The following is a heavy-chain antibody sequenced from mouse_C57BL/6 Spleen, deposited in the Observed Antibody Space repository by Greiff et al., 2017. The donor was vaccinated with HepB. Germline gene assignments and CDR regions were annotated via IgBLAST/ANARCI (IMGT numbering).Heavy chain of an antibody. V-gene: IGHV5-9*01. CDR3: ARHDWDY. Sequence: EVMLVESGGGLVKPGGSLKLSCAASGFTFSSYTMSWVRQTPEKRLEWVATISGGGGNNYYPDSVKGRFTISRDNAKNTLYLQMSSLRSEDTALYYCARHDWDYWGQGTTLTVSS. D-gene: IGHD4-1*01. CDR1: GFTFSSYT. J-gene: IGHJ2*01. CDR2: ISGGGGNN.